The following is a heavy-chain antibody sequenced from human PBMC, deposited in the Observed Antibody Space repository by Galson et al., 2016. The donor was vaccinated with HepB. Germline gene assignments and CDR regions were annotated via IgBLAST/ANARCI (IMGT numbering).Heavy chain of an antibody. V-gene: IGHV4-59*01. CDR1: GGSISSYY. D-gene: IGHD3-16*01. CDR3: ARALLVFGPFDY. J-gene: IGHJ4*01. Sequence: ETLSLTCTVSGGSISSYYWSWIRQPPGKGLEWIGYIYYSGTINYNPSLKSRVTMSVDTSKNQFSLKLNSVTAEATAVYYCARALLVFGPFDYWGHGALVTVSS. CDR2: IYYSGTI.